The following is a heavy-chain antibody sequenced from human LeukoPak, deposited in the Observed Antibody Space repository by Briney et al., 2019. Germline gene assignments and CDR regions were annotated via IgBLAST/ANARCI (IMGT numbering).Heavy chain of an antibody. CDR1: GGTFSSYA. CDR3: ARATHYYDSSGYGYFQH. V-gene: IGHV1-69*04. J-gene: IGHJ1*01. Sequence: SVKVSCKASGGTFSSYAISWVRQAPGQGLEWMGRIIPILGIANYAQKFQGRVTITADKSTSTAYMELSSLRSEDTAVYYCARATHYYDSSGYGYFQHWGQGTLVTVSS. CDR2: IIPILGIA. D-gene: IGHD3-22*01.